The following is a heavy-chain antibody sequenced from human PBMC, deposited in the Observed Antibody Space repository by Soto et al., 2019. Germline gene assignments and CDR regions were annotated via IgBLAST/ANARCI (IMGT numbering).Heavy chain of an antibody. Sequence: PGGSLRLSCAASGFPVSSNYMSWVRQATGKGLEWVSVIYSGGSTYYADSVKGRFTISRHNSKNTLYLQMNSLRAEDTAVYYCARVWTRYDILTGYYDWGAFDIWGQGTMVTVSS. CDR3: ARVWTRYDILTGYYDWGAFDI. D-gene: IGHD3-9*01. CDR1: GFPVSSNY. J-gene: IGHJ3*02. V-gene: IGHV3-53*04. CDR2: IYSGGST.